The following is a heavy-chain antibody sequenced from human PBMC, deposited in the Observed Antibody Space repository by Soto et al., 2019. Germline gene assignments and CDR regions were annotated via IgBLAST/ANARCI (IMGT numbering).Heavy chain of an antibody. CDR3: ARARKGYYDSSGYYGY. Sequence: SETLSLTGAVYGGSFSGYYCSWIRQPPWKGLEWIGEINHSGITNYNPSLKSRVTISVDTSKNQFSLKLSSVTAADTAVYYCARARKGYYDSSGYYGYFGQGTLVTVSS. V-gene: IGHV4-34*01. CDR1: GGSFSGYY. D-gene: IGHD3-22*01. J-gene: IGHJ4*02. CDR2: INHSGIT.